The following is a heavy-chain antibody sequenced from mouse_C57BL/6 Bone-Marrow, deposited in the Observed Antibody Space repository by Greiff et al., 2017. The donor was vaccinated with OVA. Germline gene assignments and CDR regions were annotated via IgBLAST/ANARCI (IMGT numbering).Heavy chain of an antibody. CDR2: ISSGSSTI. V-gene: IGHV5-17*01. CDR1: GFTFSDYG. Sequence: EVQGVESGGGLVKPGGSLKLSCAASGFTFSDYGMHWVRQAPEKGLEWVAYISSGSSTIYYADTVKGRFTISRDNAKNTLFLQMTSLRSEDTAMYYGARPFFYDYDSYFDYWGQGTTLTVSS. J-gene: IGHJ2*01. D-gene: IGHD2-4*01. CDR3: ARPFFYDYDSYFDY.